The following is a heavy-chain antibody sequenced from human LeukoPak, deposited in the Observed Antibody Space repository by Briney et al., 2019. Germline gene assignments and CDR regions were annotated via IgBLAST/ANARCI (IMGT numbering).Heavy chain of an antibody. D-gene: IGHD3-22*01. CDR2: IYYSGST. Sequence: SETLSLTCTVSGGSISSYYWSWVRQPPGKGLEWIGYIYYSGSTNYNPSLKSRVTISVDTSKNQFSLKLSSVTAADTAVYYCARGSYDSSGYYYGPRFDYWGQGTLVTVSS. V-gene: IGHV4-59*01. CDR1: GGSISSYY. CDR3: ARGSYDSSGYYYGPRFDY. J-gene: IGHJ4*02.